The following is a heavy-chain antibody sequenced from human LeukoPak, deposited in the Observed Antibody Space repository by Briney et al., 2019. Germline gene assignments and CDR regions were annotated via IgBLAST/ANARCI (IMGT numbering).Heavy chain of an antibody. Sequence: PGGSLRLSCAASGFTFSSYAMSWVRQAPGKGLEWVSAISGSGGSTYYADSVKGRFTISRDNSKNTLYLQMNSLRAEDTAVYYCANPNGFGEVNPLSFDYWGQGTLVTVSS. J-gene: IGHJ4*02. CDR3: ANPNGFGEVNPLSFDY. CDR1: GFTFSSYA. V-gene: IGHV3-23*01. D-gene: IGHD3-10*01. CDR2: ISGSGGST.